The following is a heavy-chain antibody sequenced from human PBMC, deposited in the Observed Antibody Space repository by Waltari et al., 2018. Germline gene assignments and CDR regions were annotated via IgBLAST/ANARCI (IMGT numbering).Heavy chain of an antibody. J-gene: IGHJ3*01. Sequence: QLQLQESGPRLVRPSETLSLICRVSGVSITSNRHYWAWIRQTPGQGLDWIGTVSYSGTPYISPSLKSRVSVSRDTSKNQVSLILGSVTAADMAVYYCATYIGASVGTAAFDVWGQGTMVTVSS. CDR2: VSYSGTP. V-gene: IGHV4-39*01. D-gene: IGHD5-12*01. CDR1: GVSITSNRHY. CDR3: ATYIGASVGTAAFDV.